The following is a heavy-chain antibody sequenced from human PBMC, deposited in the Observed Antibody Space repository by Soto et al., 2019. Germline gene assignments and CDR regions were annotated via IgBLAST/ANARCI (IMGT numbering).Heavy chain of an antibody. V-gene: IGHV3-7*01. D-gene: IGHD7-27*01. CDR2: IKQDGSEK. CDR3: ARAGSKWGSAFDI. Sequence: GGSLRLSCAASGFTFSSYWMSWVRQAPGKGLEWVPKIKQDGSEKYYVDSGKDRCTISRDNAKNALYLQMNSLRAEDTAVVYCARAGSKWGSAFDIWGQGTMVTVSS. CDR1: GFTFSSYW. J-gene: IGHJ3*02.